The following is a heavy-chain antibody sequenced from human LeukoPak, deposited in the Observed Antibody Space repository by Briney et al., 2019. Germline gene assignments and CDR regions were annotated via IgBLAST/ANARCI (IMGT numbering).Heavy chain of an antibody. D-gene: IGHD6-19*01. J-gene: IGHJ4*02. CDR3: AILSSGWYYFDY. CDR1: GYSFINYW. V-gene: IGHV5-51*01. CDR2: IYPGDSDT. Sequence: GEPLKISCKGSGYSFINYWICWVRQMPPKDLEWMAIIYPGDSDTKYSPSFQGQVTSSADKSTTTAYLQWSSLKASDTAMYYCAILSSGWYYFDYWGQGTLVTVSS.